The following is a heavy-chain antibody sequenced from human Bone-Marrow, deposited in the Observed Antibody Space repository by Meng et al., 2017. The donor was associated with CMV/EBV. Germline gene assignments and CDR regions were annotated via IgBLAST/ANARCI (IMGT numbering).Heavy chain of an antibody. D-gene: IGHD2-15*01. CDR2: INSDGSST. J-gene: IGHJ4*02. CDR3: ARKFCAFGSCFDY. CDR1: GFTFSSYW. V-gene: IGHV3-74*01. Sequence: SCKASGFTFSSYWMHWARQAPGKGLVWVSRINSDGSSTSYADSVKGRFTISRDNAKNTLYLQMNSLRAEDTAVYYCARKFCAFGSCFDYWGQGTLVTVSS.